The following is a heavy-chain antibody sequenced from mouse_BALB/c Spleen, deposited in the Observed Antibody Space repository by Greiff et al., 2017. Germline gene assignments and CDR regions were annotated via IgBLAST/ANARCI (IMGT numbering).Heavy chain of an antibody. Sequence: VKLVESGPGLVAPSQSLSITCTVSGFSLPSYGVHWVRQPPGKGLEWLGVIWAGGSTNYNSALMSRLSISKDNSKSQVFLKMNSLQTDDTAMYYCARGLDYYGSSYDAMDYWGQGTSVTVSS. D-gene: IGHD1-1*01. CDR3: ARGLDYYGSSYDAMDY. CDR1: GFSLPSYG. J-gene: IGHJ4*01. CDR2: IWAGGST. V-gene: IGHV2-9*02.